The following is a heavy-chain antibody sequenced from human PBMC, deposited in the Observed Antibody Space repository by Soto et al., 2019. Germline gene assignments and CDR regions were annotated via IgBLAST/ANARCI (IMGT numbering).Heavy chain of an antibody. D-gene: IGHD3-16*02. CDR1: GFTFSNAW. Sequence: GGSLRLSCAASGFTFSNAWMSWVRQAPGKGLEWVGRIKSKTDGGTTDYAAPVKGRLTISRDDSKNTLYLQMNSLKTEDTAVYYCTHLGELSLYAGGVDYWGQGTLVTVSS. J-gene: IGHJ4*02. CDR2: IKSKTDGGTT. V-gene: IGHV3-15*01. CDR3: THLGELSLYAGGVDY.